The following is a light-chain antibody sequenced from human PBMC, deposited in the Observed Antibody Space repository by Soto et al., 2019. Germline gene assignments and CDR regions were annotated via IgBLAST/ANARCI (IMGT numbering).Light chain of an antibody. J-gene: IGLJ3*02. V-gene: IGLV2-14*01. CDR3: SSYTIATTRV. CDR1: SSDVGAYNY. Sequence: QSALTQPASVSGSPGQSITISCTGTSSDVGAYNYVSWYQQHPGKAPKLMIFDVSNRPSGVSNRFSGSKSGNTASLTISGLQAEDEADYYCSSYTIATTRVFGGGTKLTVL. CDR2: DVS.